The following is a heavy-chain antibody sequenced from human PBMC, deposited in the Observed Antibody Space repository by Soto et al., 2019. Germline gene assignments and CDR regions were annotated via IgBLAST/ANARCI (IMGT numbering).Heavy chain of an antibody. CDR2: INQGGREK. J-gene: IGHJ3*02. V-gene: IGHV3-7*01. CDR1: GFTFGSYW. Sequence: EVQLVESGGGLVQPGGSLRLSCAASGFTFGSYWMSWVRQAPGKGLEWVANINQGGREKNYVDSVKGRFSISRDDAEKSHHLQMNGLRVEDTAVYYCAKYGSGSYGAYALDIWGQGTMVTVSS. CDR3: AKYGSGSYGAYALDI. D-gene: IGHD3-10*01.